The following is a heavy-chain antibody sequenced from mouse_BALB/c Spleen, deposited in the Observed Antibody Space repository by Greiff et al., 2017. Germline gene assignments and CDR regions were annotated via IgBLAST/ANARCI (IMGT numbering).Heavy chain of an antibody. V-gene: IGHV14-3*02. J-gene: IGHJ2*01. CDR1: GFNITDTY. CDR3: GRDGGLRYYFDY. CDR2: IDPANGNT. D-gene: IGHD2-4*01. Sequence: EVQLQQSGPELVKPGASVKLSCTASGFNITDTYMHWVKQSPEQGLEWIGRIDPANGNTKYDPKFQGKATITADTYSNTAYLQLSSLTSEDTAVYYCGRDGGLRYYFDYWGQGTTLTVSS.